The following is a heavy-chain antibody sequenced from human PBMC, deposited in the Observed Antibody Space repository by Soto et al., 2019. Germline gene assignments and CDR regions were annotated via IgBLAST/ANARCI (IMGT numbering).Heavy chain of an antibody. Sequence: QVQLQESGPGLVKPSGTLSLTCAVSGGSISSSNWWSWVRQPPGKGLEWIGEIYHSGSTNYNPSPKSRVTISVDKSKNQFSLKLSSVTAADTAVYYCARVFRRSGSGSYYSMWLIFDYWGQGTLVTVSS. D-gene: IGHD3-10*01. CDR2: IYHSGST. J-gene: IGHJ4*02. CDR3: ARVFRRSGSGSYYSMWLIFDY. V-gene: IGHV4-4*02. CDR1: GGSISSSNW.